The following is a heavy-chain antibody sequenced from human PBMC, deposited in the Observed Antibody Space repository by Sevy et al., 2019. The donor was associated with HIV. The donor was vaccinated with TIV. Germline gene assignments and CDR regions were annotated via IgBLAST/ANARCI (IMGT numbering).Heavy chain of an antibody. CDR2: IIPIFGTA. Sequence: ASVKVSCKASGGTFSSYAISWVRQAPGQGLEWMGGIIPIFGTANYAQKFQGRDTITADESTSTAYMELSSLRSEDTAVYYCARDVSSGWYRTDEYFQHWGQGTLVTVSS. CDR1: GGTFSSYA. J-gene: IGHJ1*01. D-gene: IGHD6-19*01. V-gene: IGHV1-69*13. CDR3: ARDVSSGWYRTDEYFQH.